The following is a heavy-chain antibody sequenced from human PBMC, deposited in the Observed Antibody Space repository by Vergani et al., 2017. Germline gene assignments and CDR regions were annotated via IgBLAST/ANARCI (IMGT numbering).Heavy chain of an antibody. CDR2: VSGSSATP. Sequence: EVQVVESGGGLVQPGGSLRLSCEASGFSFPGYAMSWVRQAPGKGLEWVSSVSGSSATPYYADSVKGRFIISRDNSKNTLHLQMNSLRADDTAVYYCTKGSSGYTGYFFDYWGQGTLATVSS. J-gene: IGHJ4*02. CDR1: GFSFPGYA. V-gene: IGHV3-23*04. CDR3: TKGSSGYTGYFFDY. D-gene: IGHD5-12*01.